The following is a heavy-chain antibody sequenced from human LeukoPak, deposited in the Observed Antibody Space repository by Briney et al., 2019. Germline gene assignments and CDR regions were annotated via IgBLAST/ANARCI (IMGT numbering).Heavy chain of an antibody. Sequence: GASVKVSCKASENTFTNYYMHWVRQSPGQGLEWMGWINPNSGGTNYAQKFQGRVTMTRDTSISTAYMELSRLRSDDTAVYYCARDRVLSPLDYWGQGTLVTVSS. CDR1: ENTFTNYY. V-gene: IGHV1-2*02. D-gene: IGHD3-9*01. J-gene: IGHJ4*02. CDR2: INPNSGGT. CDR3: ARDRVLSPLDY.